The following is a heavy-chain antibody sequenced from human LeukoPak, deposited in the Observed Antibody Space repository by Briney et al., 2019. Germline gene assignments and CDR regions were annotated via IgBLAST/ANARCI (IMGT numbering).Heavy chain of an antibody. D-gene: IGHD2-2*01. J-gene: IGHJ5*02. CDR1: GFTFSTFA. V-gene: IGHV3-30*04. CDR2: ISYDGSNK. Sequence: PAGGSLRLSCAASGFTFSTFAMIWVRQPPGKGLEWVAVISYDGSNKYYADSVKGRFTISRDNSKNTLYLQMNSLRAEDTAVYYCARDRGRSANEVWFDPWGQGTLVIVSS. CDR3: ARDRGRSANEVWFDP.